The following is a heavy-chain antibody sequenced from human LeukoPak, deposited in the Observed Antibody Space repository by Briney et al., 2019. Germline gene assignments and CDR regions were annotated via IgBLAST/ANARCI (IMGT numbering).Heavy chain of an antibody. CDR3: AKDLSMASDY. CDR1: GFTFSDYG. D-gene: IGHD3-10*01. J-gene: IGHJ4*02. V-gene: IGHV3-30*18. CDR2: ISHDGSRK. Sequence: GSLRLSCAGSGFTFSDYGMHWVRQAPGKGLEWVAVISHDGSRKYSADSVKGRFTISRDNSKNTLYLQMNSLRAEDTAMYHCAKDLSMASDYWGQGTLVTVSS.